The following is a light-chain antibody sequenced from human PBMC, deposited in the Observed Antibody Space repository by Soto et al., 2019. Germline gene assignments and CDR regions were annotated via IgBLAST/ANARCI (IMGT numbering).Light chain of an antibody. V-gene: IGKV1-39*01. J-gene: IGKJ1*01. Sequence: DIQMPQSPSSMSASVGDSLTITGRASQSISSYLNWYQQKPGKAPKLLIYAASTLQSGVPSRFSGSGSGTDFTLTISCLQSEDFATYYCQQYYSYPRTFGQGTKVDIK. CDR3: QQYYSYPRT. CDR1: QSISSY. CDR2: AAS.